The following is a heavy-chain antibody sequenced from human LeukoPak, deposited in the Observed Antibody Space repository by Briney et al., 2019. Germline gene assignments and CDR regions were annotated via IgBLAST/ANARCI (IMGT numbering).Heavy chain of an antibody. CDR2: INPSGGRT. CDR3: ARDVGITVVRGTFDY. J-gene: IGHJ4*01. D-gene: IGHD3-10*01. V-gene: IGHV1-46*01. Sequence: ASVKVSCKASGFTFTSYYMHWVRQAPGRGLEWIGIINPSGGRTRYAQRLQGRVTMTRDTSTSTVYMELSSLRSEDTAVYYCARDVGITVVRGTFDYWGQGTLVTVSS. CDR1: GFTFTSYY.